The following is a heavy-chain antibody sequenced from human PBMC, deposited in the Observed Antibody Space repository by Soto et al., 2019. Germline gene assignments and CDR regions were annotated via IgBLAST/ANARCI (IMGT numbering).Heavy chain of an antibody. CDR3: ARPPTPGILYYYYYMDV. Sequence: GSLRLSCAASGFTFSSYWMHWVRQAPGKGLVWVSRINSDGSSTSYADSVKGRFTISRDNAKNTLYLQMNSLRAEDTAVYYCARPPTPGILYYYYYMDVWGKGTTVTVSS. CDR1: GFTFSSYW. J-gene: IGHJ6*03. CDR2: INSDGSST. D-gene: IGHD1-20*01. V-gene: IGHV3-74*01.